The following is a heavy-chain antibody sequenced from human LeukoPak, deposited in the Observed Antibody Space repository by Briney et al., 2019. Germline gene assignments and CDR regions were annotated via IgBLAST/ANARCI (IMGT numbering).Heavy chain of an antibody. V-gene: IGHV3-30*04. Sequence: GGSLRLSCAASGFTFSSYAMHWVRQAPGKGLEWVAVISYDGSNKYYADSVKGRFTISRDNSKNTLYLQMNSLRAEDTAVHYCASGTTDIVVVPATLRNYYFDYWGQGTLVTVSS. CDR3: ASGTTDIVVVPATLRNYYFDY. CDR2: ISYDGSNK. CDR1: GFTFSSYA. D-gene: IGHD2-2*01. J-gene: IGHJ4*02.